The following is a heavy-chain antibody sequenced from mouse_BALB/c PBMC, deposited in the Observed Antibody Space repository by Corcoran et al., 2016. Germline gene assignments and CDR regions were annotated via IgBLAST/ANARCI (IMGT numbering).Heavy chain of an antibody. CDR2: ISYDGSN. CDR1: GYSITSGYY. J-gene: IGHJ4*01. CDR3: ARGERLAMDY. V-gene: IGHV3-6*02. D-gene: IGHD1-1*01. Sequence: DVQLQESGPGLVKPSQSLSLTCSVTGYSITSGYYWNWIRQFPGNKLEWMGYISYDGSNNYNPSLKNRISITRDTSKNQFFLKLNSVTTEDTATYYCARGERLAMDYWGQGTSVTVSS.